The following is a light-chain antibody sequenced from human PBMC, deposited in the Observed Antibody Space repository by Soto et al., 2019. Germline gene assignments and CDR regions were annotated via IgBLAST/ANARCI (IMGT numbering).Light chain of an antibody. V-gene: IGKV1-6*01. J-gene: IGKJ1*01. CDR1: QGIRND. CDR2: AAS. Sequence: AIQMTQSPSSLSASVGDRVTITCRASQGIRNDLGWFQQKPGKAPNLLIYAASSLQSGVPSRFSGSGSGTDFSITISSLQPEDFATYYCLQDHNYPWTFGQGTKVEVK. CDR3: LQDHNYPWT.